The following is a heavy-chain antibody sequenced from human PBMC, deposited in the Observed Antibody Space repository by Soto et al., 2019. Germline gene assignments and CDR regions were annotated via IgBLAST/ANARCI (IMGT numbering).Heavy chain of an antibody. V-gene: IGHV1-18*04. CDR2: ISAYNGNT. CDR3: AREITESGSYSGWFGP. CDR1: GYTFTSYG. D-gene: IGHD1-26*01. Sequence: ASVEVSCKDSGYTFTSYGISWVRQAPGQGLEWMGWISAYNGNTNYAQKLQGRVTMTTDTSTSTAYMELRSLRSDDTAVYYCAREITESGSYSGWFGPWGQGTLVTVSS. J-gene: IGHJ5*02.